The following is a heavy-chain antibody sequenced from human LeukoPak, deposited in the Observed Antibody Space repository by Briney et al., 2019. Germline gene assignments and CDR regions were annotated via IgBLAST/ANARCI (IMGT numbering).Heavy chain of an antibody. J-gene: IGHJ3*02. CDR2: ISSDGNTQ. CDR3: ARRRIVGSIDDAFDI. Sequence: GGSLRLSCAASGFTFSSYAMHWVRQAPGKGLEWAAVISSDGNTQYYADSVEGRFTISRDNSVNTLYLQMNSLRADDTAIYYCARRRIVGSIDDAFDIWGQGTMVTLSS. D-gene: IGHD1-26*01. CDR1: GFTFSSYA. V-gene: IGHV3-30-3*01.